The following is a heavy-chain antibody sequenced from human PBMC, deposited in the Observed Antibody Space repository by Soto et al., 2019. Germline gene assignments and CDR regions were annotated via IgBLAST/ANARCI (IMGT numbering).Heavy chain of an antibody. V-gene: IGHV4-31*02. CDR3: ARACVFELYGDQRDLHSMPARRYSDL. Sequence: GKGLEWIGYIYYSVSTYYNPSLKIRVTISVDTSKNQFSLKLSSVTAADTAVYYCARACVFELYGDQRDLHSMPARRYSDL. J-gene: IGHJ2*01. CDR2: IYYSVST. D-gene: IGHD2-2*01.